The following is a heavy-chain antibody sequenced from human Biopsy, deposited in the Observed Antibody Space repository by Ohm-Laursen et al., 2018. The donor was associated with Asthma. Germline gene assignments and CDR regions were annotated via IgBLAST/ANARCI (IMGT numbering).Heavy chain of an antibody. V-gene: IGHV1-69*01. CDR2: IIPIVGTT. Sequence: ASSVKASCKASGGTFSNYPFTWVRQAPGQGLEWMGGIIPIVGTTAYAQKFQGRVTITADEATSTAYMELSSLRSEDTAVYYCARDQGDFWFFDLWGRGSLVTVSS. CDR3: ARDQGDFWFFDL. CDR1: GGTFSNYP. J-gene: IGHJ2*01. D-gene: IGHD3-16*01.